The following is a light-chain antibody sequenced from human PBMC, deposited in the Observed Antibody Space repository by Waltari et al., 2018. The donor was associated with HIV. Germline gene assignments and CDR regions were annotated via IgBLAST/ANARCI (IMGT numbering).Light chain of an antibody. V-gene: IGLV3-19*01. CDR1: SLSKYS. J-gene: IGLJ2*01. CDR3: DSRDSSGNNLV. Sequence: SFELTQDPAVSVALGQTVRITCHGDSLSKYSARWYQQKPGQAPVLVIYGKHNRPSGIPDRFSGSSSGNTASLTITGAQAEDEADYYCDSRDSSGNNLVFGGGTRLTVL. CDR2: GKH.